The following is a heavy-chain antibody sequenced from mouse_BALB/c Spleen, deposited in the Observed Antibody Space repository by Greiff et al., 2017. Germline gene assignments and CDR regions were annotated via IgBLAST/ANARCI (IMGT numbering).Heavy chain of an antibody. CDR3: ARKREYGNYYAMDY. J-gene: IGHJ4*01. V-gene: IGHV5-6*01. Sequence: EVQVVESGGDLVKPGGSLKLSCAASGFTFSSYGMSWVRQTPDKRLEWVATISSGGSYTYYPDSVKGRFTISRDNAKNTLYLQMSSLKSEDTAMYYCARKREYGNYYAMDYWGQGTSVTVSS. D-gene: IGHD2-10*02. CDR2: ISSGGSYT. CDR1: GFTFSSYG.